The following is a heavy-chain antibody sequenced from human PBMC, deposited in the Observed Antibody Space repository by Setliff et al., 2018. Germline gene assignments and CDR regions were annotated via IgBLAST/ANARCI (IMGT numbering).Heavy chain of an antibody. D-gene: IGHD3-22*01. CDR2: INSDGSST. J-gene: IGHJ5*02. Sequence: GGSLRLSCAASGFTFSSYWMHWVRQAPGKGLVWVSRINSDGSSTSYADSVKGRFTISRDNAKNTLYLQMDSLRAEDTAVYYCARGSRPHYYDSSPRNAWGQGTLVTVSS. CDR1: GFTFSSYW. V-gene: IGHV3-74*01. CDR3: ARGSRPHYYDSSPRNA.